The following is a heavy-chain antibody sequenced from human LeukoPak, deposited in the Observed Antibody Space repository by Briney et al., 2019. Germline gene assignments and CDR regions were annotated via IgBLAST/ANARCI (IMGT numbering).Heavy chain of an antibody. J-gene: IGHJ6*03. CDR2: IYHSGNT. CDR1: AYSINSGYY. Sequence: SETLSLTCAVSAYSINSGYYWGWIRQPPGKGLEWIGSIYHSGNTYYNPSLKSRITISVDTSKNQFSLKLSSVTAADTAVYYCARDSTTVDLPYYYYMDVWGKGTTVTVS. V-gene: IGHV4-38-2*02. CDR3: ARDSTTVDLPYYYYMDV. D-gene: IGHD4-17*01.